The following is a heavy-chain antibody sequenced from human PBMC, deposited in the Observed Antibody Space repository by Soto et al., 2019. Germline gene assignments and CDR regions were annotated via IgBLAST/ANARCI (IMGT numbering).Heavy chain of an antibody. CDR2: ISAYNGNT. CDR3: ARVVGIGSSWYWADY. Sequence: QVQLVQSGAEVKKPGASVKVSCKASGYTFSSYGISWVRQAPGQGLEWMGWISAYNGNTNYARKLQGRVTMTTDTSTSTDYMELRSLRSDVTAVYYCARVVGIGSSWYWADYWGQGTLVTVSS. CDR1: GYTFSSYG. V-gene: IGHV1-18*01. J-gene: IGHJ4*02. D-gene: IGHD6-13*01.